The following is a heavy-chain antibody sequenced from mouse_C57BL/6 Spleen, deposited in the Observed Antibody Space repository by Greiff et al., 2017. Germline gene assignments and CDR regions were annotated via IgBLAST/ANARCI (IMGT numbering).Heavy chain of an antibody. CDR2: IHPNSGST. V-gene: IGHV1-64*01. Sequence: QVQLQQSGAELVKPGASVKLSCKASGYTFTSYWMHWVKQRPGQGLEWIGMIHPNSGSTNYNEKFKSKATLTVDKSSSTAYMQLSSLTSEDSAVYYCARGELFTTVVAGAGAMDYWGQGTSVTVSS. CDR3: ARGELFTTVVAGAGAMDY. D-gene: IGHD1-1*01. CDR1: GYTFTSYW. J-gene: IGHJ4*01.